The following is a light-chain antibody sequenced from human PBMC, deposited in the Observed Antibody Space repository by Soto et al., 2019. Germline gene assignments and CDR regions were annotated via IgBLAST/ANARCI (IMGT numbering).Light chain of an antibody. CDR3: CSYAGSYSLYV. V-gene: IGLV2-11*01. Sequence: QSALTQPRSVSGSPGQSVSISCTGTSSDVGGYNYVSWYQQHPAKAPKLMIYDVSKRPSGVLDRFSGSKSGNTASLTISGRQAEDEADSYCCSYAGSYSLYVFGTGTKLTVL. J-gene: IGLJ1*01. CDR1: SSDVGGYNY. CDR2: DVS.